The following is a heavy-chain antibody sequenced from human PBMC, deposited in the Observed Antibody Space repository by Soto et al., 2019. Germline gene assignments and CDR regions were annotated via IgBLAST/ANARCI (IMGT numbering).Heavy chain of an antibody. Sequence: GGSLRLSCAASGFTFSSYAMSWVRQAPGKGLEWVSAISGSGGSTYYADSVKGRFTISRDNSKNTLYLQMNSLRAEDTAVYYCAKYSGLTIFRHGMDVWGQGTTVTVSS. CDR3: AKYSGLTIFRHGMDV. D-gene: IGHD3-9*01. J-gene: IGHJ6*02. V-gene: IGHV3-23*01. CDR2: ISGSGGST. CDR1: GFTFSSYA.